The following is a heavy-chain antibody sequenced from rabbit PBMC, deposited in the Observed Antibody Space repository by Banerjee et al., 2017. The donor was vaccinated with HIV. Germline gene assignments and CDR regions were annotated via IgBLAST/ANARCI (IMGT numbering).Heavy chain of an antibody. CDR3: ARGGDSGDGFDL. D-gene: IGHD7-1*01. Sequence: QSLEESGGDLVKPGASLTLTCTASGFSFSSGYYMCWVRQAPGKGLEWIGCVGIGSGRVYYASWAKGRVTISKTSSTTVTLQMTSLTGADTATYFCARGGDSGDGFDLWGPGTLVTVS. CDR1: GFSFSSGYY. CDR2: VGIGSGRV. J-gene: IGHJ4*01. V-gene: IGHV1S40*01.